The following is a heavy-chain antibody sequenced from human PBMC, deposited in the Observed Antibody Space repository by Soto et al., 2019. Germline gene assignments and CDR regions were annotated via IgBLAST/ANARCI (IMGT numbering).Heavy chain of an antibody. Sequence: PGGSLRLSCAASGFTFSEYAMPWVRQAPGKGLEWVSVIGGAGSNIYYADSVEGRFTVSRDDSKNTLYLRMNSLRAEDTAVYYCVRVKFSRIAVAGGFFDYWGQGILVTVSS. V-gene: IGHV3-23*01. J-gene: IGHJ4*02. D-gene: IGHD6-19*01. CDR1: GFTFSEYA. CDR3: VRVKFSRIAVAGGFFDY. CDR2: IGGAGSNI.